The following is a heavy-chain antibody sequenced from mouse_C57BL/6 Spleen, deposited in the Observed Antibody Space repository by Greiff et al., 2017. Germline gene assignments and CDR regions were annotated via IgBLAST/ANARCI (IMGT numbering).Heavy chain of an antibody. CDR1: GFTFSSYA. D-gene: IGHD1-1*01. Sequence: EVKLMESGGGLVKPGGSLKLSCAASGFTFSSYAMSWVRQTPEKRLEWVATISDGGSYTYYPDNVKGRFTISRDNAKNNLYLQMSHLKSEDTAMYYCARVITTVVAGFDYWGQGTTLTVSS. CDR3: ARVITTVVAGFDY. J-gene: IGHJ2*01. V-gene: IGHV5-4*03. CDR2: ISDGGSYT.